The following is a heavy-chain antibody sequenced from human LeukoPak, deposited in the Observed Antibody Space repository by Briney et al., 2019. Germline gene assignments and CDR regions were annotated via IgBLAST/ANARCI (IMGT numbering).Heavy chain of an antibody. J-gene: IGHJ4*02. CDR1: GFTFSSYS. CDR2: ISSSSSYI. V-gene: IGHV3-21*01. CDR3: ARVDYGDYLIDY. D-gene: IGHD4-17*01. Sequence: GGSLRLSCAASGFTFSSYSMNLVRQAPGKGLEWVSSISSSSSYIYYADSVKGRFTISRDNAKNSLYLQMNSLRAEDTAVYYCARVDYGDYLIDYWGQGTLVTVSS.